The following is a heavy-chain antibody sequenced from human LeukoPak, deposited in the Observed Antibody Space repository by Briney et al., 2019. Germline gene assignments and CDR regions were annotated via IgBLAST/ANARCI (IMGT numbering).Heavy chain of an antibody. CDR3: ARGGIVGAARNFDY. D-gene: IGHD1-26*01. Sequence: SETLSLTCTVSGGSITIYYWSWIRQPAGKGLEWIGRIYTSGSTNYNPSLKSRVTMSVDTSKNQFSLTLNSVTAADTAVYYCARGGIVGAARNFDYWGQGTLVTVSS. V-gene: IGHV4-4*07. J-gene: IGHJ4*02. CDR2: IYTSGST. CDR1: GGSITIYY.